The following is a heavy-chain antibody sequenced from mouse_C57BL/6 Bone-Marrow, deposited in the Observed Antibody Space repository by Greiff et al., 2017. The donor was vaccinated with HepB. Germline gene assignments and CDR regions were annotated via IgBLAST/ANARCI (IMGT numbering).Heavy chain of an antibody. CDR1: GYTFTSYW. Sequence: EVQLQQSGTVLARPGASVKMSCKTSGYTFTSYWMHWVKQRPGQGLEWIGAIYPGNSDTSYNQKFKGKAKLTAVTSASTAYMELSSLTNEDSAVYYCTRSVSYGYEVALDYWGQGTSVTVAS. V-gene: IGHV1-5*01. J-gene: IGHJ4*01. CDR2: IYPGNSDT. CDR3: TRSVSYGYEVALDY. D-gene: IGHD2-2*01.